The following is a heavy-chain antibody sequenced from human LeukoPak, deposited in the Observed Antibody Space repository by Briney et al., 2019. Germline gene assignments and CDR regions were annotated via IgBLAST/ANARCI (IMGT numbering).Heavy chain of an antibody. CDR3: ARQVGQRRNWFDP. CDR2: IYYSGST. CDR1: GGSISSGGYS. Sequence: SETLSLTCAVSGGSISSGGYSWSWIRQPPGKGLEWIGYIYYSGSTNYNPSLKSRVTISVDTSKNQFSLKLSSVTAADTAVYYCARQVGQRRNWFDPWGQGTLVTVSS. V-gene: IGHV4-61*08. J-gene: IGHJ5*02.